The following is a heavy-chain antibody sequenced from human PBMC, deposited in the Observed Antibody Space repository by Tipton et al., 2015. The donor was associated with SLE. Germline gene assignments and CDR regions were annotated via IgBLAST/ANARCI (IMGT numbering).Heavy chain of an antibody. V-gene: IGHV1-8*02. D-gene: IGHD6-19*01. CDR3: ARGRGAVAGRGDWFDP. J-gene: IGHJ5*02. Sequence: QSGAEVRKPGASVKVSCKASGYSFTDYFVDWVRQATGQGLEWMGWMNPKSGNTGYAQKFQGRVTMTRNTSITTAYMELSSLTFDDTAVYYCARGRGAVAGRGDWFDPWGQGTPVTVSS. CDR2: MNPKSGNT. CDR1: GYSFTDYF.